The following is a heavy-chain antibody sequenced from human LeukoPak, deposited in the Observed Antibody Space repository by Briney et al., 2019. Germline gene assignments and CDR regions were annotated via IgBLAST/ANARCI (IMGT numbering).Heavy chain of an antibody. CDR3: ARHLTAAGTSEVDY. CDR2: ISTSSNRI. D-gene: IGHD6-13*01. V-gene: IGHV3-48*04. Sequence: GGSLRLSCAASGFTFSSYGMNWVRQAPGKGLEWVSYISTSSNRIDYADSVKGRFTISRDNAKNSLYLQMNSLRAEDTAVYYCARHLTAAGTSEVDYWGQGTLVTVSS. CDR1: GFTFSSYG. J-gene: IGHJ4*02.